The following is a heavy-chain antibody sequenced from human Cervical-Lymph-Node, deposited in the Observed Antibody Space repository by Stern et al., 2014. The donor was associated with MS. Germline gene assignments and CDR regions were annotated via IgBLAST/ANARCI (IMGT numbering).Heavy chain of an antibody. Sequence: QVQLQESGPGLVKPSGTLSLTCAVSGGSISTTNWWTWVRQPPGKGLEWIGEIYHSGSTTYNPSLQSRVTISVDKSKNQFSLKLSSVTAADTAVYFCARSYSYGYFDYWGQGTLVTVSS. CDR2: IYHSGST. CDR1: GGSISTTNW. V-gene: IGHV4-4*02. D-gene: IGHD5-18*01. CDR3: ARSYSYGYFDY. J-gene: IGHJ4*02.